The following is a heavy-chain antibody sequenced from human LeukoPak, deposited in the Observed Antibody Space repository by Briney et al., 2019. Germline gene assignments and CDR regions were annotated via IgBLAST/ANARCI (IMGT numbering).Heavy chain of an antibody. CDR2: IRYDGSNK. J-gene: IGHJ3*02. CDR1: GFTFSSYG. Sequence: GGSLRLSCAASGFTFSSYGMHWVRQAPGKGLEWVAFIRYDGSNKYYADSVKGRFTISRDNSKNTLYLQMNSLRAEDTAVYYCALGEAKYQLLNDAFDIWGQGTMVTVSS. V-gene: IGHV3-30*02. D-gene: IGHD2-2*01. CDR3: ALGEAKYQLLNDAFDI.